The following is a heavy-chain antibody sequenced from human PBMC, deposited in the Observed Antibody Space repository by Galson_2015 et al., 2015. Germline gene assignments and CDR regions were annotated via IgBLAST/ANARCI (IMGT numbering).Heavy chain of an antibody. Sequence: SLRLSCAASGFTFRSYGMHWVRQGPGKGLERGAVISCDGSSKYNADSVKGRFTIYRDNSKNTLYPQMNSLRAEDTAVYYCATTRETIAVNDYWGQGTLVTVCS. CDR3: ATTRETIAVNDY. CDR2: ISCDGSSK. CDR1: GFTFRSYG. V-gene: IGHV3-30*03. J-gene: IGHJ4*02. D-gene: IGHD6-19*01.